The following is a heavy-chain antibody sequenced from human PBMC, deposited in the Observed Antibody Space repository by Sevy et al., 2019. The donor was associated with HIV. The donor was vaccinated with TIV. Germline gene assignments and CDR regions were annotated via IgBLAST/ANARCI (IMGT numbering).Heavy chain of an antibody. CDR2: ISRSGSST. J-gene: IGHJ5*01. V-gene: IGHV3-23*01. Sequence: GGSLRLSCAASGFTFSNYAMSWVRQAPGKGLEWVSSISRSGSSTDYADSVKGRFTISRDNSKNMLSLEMNSLRAEDTGLYFCAGDSARVIVPTAGFDSWGQGTVVTVSS. CDR1: GFTFSNYA. D-gene: IGHD1-1*01. CDR3: AGDSARVIVPTAGFDS.